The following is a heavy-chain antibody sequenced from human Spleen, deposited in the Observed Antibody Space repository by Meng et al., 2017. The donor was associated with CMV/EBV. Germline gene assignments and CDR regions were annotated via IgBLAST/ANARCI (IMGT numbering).Heavy chain of an antibody. Sequence: ASVKVSCMASGYTFTSYDINGVRQATGQGLEWMGWMNSDSGNTGYAQKFQGRVTMTRNTSISTAYMELSSLRSEDTAVYYCEIGGSDCTSTSCSSADYWGQGTLVTVSS. CDR3: EIGGSDCTSTSCSSADY. V-gene: IGHV1-8*01. J-gene: IGHJ4*02. CDR1: GYTFTSYD. CDR2: MNSDSGNT. D-gene: IGHD2-2*01.